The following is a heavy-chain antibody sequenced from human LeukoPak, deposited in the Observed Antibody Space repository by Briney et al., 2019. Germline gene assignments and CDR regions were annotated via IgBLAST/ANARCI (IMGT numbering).Heavy chain of an antibody. CDR3: ATEGQEGFNYYYYMEV. Sequence: QPGGSLRLSCAASGFTFSNYGMHWVRQAPGKGLVWVSRTNSDGSSATYADSVKGRFTISRDNAKNTLYLQMNSLRAEDTAVYYCATEGQEGFNYYYYMEVWGKGTTVTVSS. J-gene: IGHJ6*03. CDR1: GFTFSNYG. CDR2: TNSDGSSA. V-gene: IGHV3-74*01.